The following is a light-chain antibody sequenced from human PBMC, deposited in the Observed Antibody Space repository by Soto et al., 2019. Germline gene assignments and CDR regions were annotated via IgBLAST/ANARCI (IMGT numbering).Light chain of an antibody. J-gene: IGKJ1*01. Sequence: IQMTQYLSTLSAPVEDRVTITCRASQSISSWLAWYQQKPGKAPKLLIYDASSLESGVPSRFSGSGSGTEFTLTISSLQPDDFATYYCQQDNSYSQTFGQGTKVDI. V-gene: IGKV1-5*01. CDR3: QQDNSYSQT. CDR1: QSISSW. CDR2: DAS.